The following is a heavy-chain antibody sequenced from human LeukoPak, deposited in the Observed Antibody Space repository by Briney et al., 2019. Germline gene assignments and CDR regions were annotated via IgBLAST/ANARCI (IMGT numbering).Heavy chain of an antibody. CDR3: ARDSKTTMPDAPGLYYYYYYMDV. Sequence: GGSLRLTCAESEFTFCSYGMNWVRQAPAQGLEWVAFIRYDVSNKYYADSLTGRFTIYRNNAKNSLYLQMNNLRAEDTAVYYSARDSKTTMPDAPGLYYYYYYMDVWGKGTTVTVSS. V-gene: IGHV3-30*02. CDR1: EFTFCSYG. J-gene: IGHJ6*03. D-gene: IGHD4-17*01. CDR2: IRYDVSNK.